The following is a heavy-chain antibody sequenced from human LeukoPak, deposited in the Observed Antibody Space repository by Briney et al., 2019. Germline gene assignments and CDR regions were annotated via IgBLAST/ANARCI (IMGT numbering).Heavy chain of an antibody. CDR3: ARDLKYYDSSGFDY. J-gene: IGHJ4*02. CDR1: GGSFSGYY. CDR2: ISSSSGI. V-gene: IGHV3-69-1*01. Sequence: ETLSLTCAVYGGSFSGYYWSWVRQAPGKGLEWVSYISSSSGIFYADSVKGRFTISRDNAKNSLSLQMNSLRAEDTAVYYCARDLKYYDSSGFDYWGQGTLVTVSS. D-gene: IGHD3-22*01.